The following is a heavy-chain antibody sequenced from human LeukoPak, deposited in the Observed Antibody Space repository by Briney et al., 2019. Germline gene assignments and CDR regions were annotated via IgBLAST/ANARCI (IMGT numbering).Heavy chain of an antibody. D-gene: IGHD2-2*01. CDR2: ISYDGSDK. CDR1: GFTFSSYG. V-gene: IGHV3-30*18. CDR3: AKSPVVPAAKRRDAYFQH. J-gene: IGHJ1*01. Sequence: GGSLRLSCAASGFTFSSYGMHWVRQAPGKGLEWVAVISYDGSDKYYADSVKGRFTISRDNSKNTLYLQMNSLRAEDTAVYYCAKSPVVPAAKRRDAYFQHWGQGTLVTVSS.